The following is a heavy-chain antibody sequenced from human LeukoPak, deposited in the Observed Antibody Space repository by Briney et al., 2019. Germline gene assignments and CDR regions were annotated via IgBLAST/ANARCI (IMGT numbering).Heavy chain of an antibody. CDR1: GLTFSSDE. CDR3: ARGYSYGSHFDY. CDR2: ISASGTGM. D-gene: IGHD5-18*01. J-gene: IGHJ4*02. V-gene: IGHV3-48*03. Sequence: GGSLRLSCAASGLTFSSDEMNWVRQAPGKGLEWVSFISASGTGMFYADSVKGRFTISRDNAKKSLYLQMYSLRAEDTAVYFCARGYSYGSHFDYWGQGTLVTVSS.